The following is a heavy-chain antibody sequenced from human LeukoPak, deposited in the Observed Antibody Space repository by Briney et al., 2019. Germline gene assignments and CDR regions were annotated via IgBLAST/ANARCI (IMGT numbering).Heavy chain of an antibody. CDR2: IYYSGST. J-gene: IGHJ4*02. CDR3: ARVAVAGRTFDY. D-gene: IGHD6-19*01. CDR1: GGTISGYY. V-gene: IGHV4-59*01. Sequence: SETLSLTCTVSGGTISGYYWSWIRQPPGKGLEWIGYIYYSGSTNYNPSLKSRVTISVDTSKNQFSLKLSSVTAADTAVYYCARVAVAGRTFDYWGQGTLVTVSS.